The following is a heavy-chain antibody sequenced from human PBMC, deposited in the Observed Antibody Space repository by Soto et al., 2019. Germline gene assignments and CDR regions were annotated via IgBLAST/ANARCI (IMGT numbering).Heavy chain of an antibody. D-gene: IGHD2-15*01. CDR3: ARHLIPGSIQADTYYYYGMDV. CDR1: GYSFTSYW. Sequence: GESLKISCKGSGYSFTSYWISWVRQMPGKGLEWMGRIDPSDSYTNYSPSFQGHVTISADKSISTAYLQWSSLKASDTAMYYCARHLIPGSIQADTYYYYGMDVWGQGTTVTVSS. V-gene: IGHV5-10-1*01. CDR2: IDPSDSYT. J-gene: IGHJ6*02.